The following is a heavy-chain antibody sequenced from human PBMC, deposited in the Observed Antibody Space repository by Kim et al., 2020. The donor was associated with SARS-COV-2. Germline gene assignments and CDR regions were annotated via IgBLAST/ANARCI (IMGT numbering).Heavy chain of an antibody. V-gene: IGHV3-23*01. Sequence: GRFTISRDNSKNTLYLQMNSLRAEDTAVYYCANGVGSGSYFGDYYYGMDVWGQGTTVTVSS. J-gene: IGHJ6*02. D-gene: IGHD3-10*01. CDR3: ANGVGSGSYFGDYYYGMDV.